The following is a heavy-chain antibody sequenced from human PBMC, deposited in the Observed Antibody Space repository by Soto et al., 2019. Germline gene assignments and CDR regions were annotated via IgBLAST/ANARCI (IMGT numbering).Heavy chain of an antibody. Sequence: QVQLQESGPGLVKPSETLSLTCTVSGGSISSYYWSWIRQPPGKGLEWIGYIYYSGSTNYNPSLKRRVXXSXDXXKNQFSLKLSSVTAADTAVYYCASRTSGGGGAFDIWGQGTMVTVSS. J-gene: IGHJ3*02. CDR1: GGSISSYY. V-gene: IGHV4-59*01. D-gene: IGHD3-16*01. CDR2: IYYSGST. CDR3: ASRTSGGGGAFDI.